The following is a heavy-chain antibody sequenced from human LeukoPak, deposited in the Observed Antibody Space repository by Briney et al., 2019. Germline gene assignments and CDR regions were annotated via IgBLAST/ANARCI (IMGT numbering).Heavy chain of an antibody. V-gene: IGHV1-46*01. CDR2: INPRGDTT. Sequence: ASVKVSCKASGYTLTAYYMHWVRQAPGQGPEWMGIINPRGDTTTYAQIFQGRVNINRDMSTNTVYMELSTLRSDDTAVYYCARRRAGPEGAFDIWGQGTLVTVSS. D-gene: IGHD6-19*01. CDR1: GYTLTAYY. J-gene: IGHJ3*02. CDR3: ARRRAGPEGAFDI.